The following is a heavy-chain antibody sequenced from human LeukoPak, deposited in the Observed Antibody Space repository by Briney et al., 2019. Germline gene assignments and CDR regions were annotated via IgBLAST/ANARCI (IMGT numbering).Heavy chain of an antibody. D-gene: IGHD2-15*01. CDR1: GGSISNSTYY. CDR3: ARSATLRPNFDY. J-gene: IGHJ4*02. CDR2: IYYSGST. V-gene: IGHV4-39*07. Sequence: SETLSPTCTVSGGSISNSTYYWGWIRQPPGKGPEWIGSIYYSGSTYYSPALKTRVTISVDTAKNQFSLKLSSVTAADAAVYFCARSATLRPNFDYWGQGTLVTVSS.